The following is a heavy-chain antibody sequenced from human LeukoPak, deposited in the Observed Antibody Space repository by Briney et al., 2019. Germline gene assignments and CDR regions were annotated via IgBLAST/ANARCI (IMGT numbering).Heavy chain of an antibody. Sequence: SETLSLTCTVSGGSISSSSYYWGWIRQPPGKGLEWIGSIYYSGSTYYNPSLKSRVTISVDTSKNQFSLKLSSVTAADTAVYYCARDHPSSDWYGGHDYWGQGTLVTVSS. CDR2: IYYSGST. CDR1: GGSISSSSYY. D-gene: IGHD6-19*01. CDR3: ARDHPSSDWYGGHDY. V-gene: IGHV4-39*07. J-gene: IGHJ4*02.